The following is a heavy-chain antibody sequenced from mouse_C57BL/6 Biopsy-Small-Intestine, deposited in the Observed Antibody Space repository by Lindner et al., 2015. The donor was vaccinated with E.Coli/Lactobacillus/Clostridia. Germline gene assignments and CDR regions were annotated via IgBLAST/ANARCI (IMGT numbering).Heavy chain of an antibody. CDR2: INPSGGST. CDR1: GYTFTSYY. CDR3: AVWSYYDGTGYSPGAFDT. V-gene: IGHV1-64*01. J-gene: IGHJ3*01. D-gene: IGHD1-1*02. Sequence: SVKVSCKPSGYTFTSYYMHWVRQAPGQGLEWMGIINPSGGSTSYAQKFQGRVTMTRDTSTSTVYMELSSLRSEDTALYYCAVWSYYDGTGYSPGAFDTWGQGTMVTVSS.